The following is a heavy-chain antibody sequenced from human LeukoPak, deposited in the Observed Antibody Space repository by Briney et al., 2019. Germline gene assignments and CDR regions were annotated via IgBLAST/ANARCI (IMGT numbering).Heavy chain of an antibody. V-gene: IGHV4-34*01. CDR3: ARGPGAAAGTFLYFDY. J-gene: IGHJ4*02. D-gene: IGHD6-13*01. CDR2: INHSGST. CDR1: GGSISSYY. Sequence: PSETLSLTCTVSGGSISSYYWSWIRQPPGKGLEWIGEINHSGSTNYNPSLKSRVTISVDTSKNQFSLKLSSVTAADTAVYYCARGPGAAAGTFLYFDYWGQGTLVTVSS.